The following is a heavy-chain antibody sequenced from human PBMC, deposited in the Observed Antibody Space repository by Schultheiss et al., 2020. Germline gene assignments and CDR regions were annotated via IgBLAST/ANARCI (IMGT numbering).Heavy chain of an antibody. CDR2: ISSSSSYI. CDR1: GFTFSSYS. Sequence: GGSLRLSCAASGFTFSSYSMNWVRQAPGKGLEWVSSISSSSSYIYYADSVKGRFTISRDNAKNSLYLQMNSLRAEDTAVYYCARDPFNYYDSSGYYYYGMDVWGQGTTVTGSS. V-gene: IGHV3-21*01. J-gene: IGHJ6*02. D-gene: IGHD3-22*01. CDR3: ARDPFNYYDSSGYYYYGMDV.